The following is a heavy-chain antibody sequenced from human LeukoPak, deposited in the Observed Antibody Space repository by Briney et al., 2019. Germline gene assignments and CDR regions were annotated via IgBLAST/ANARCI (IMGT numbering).Heavy chain of an antibody. CDR3: ARDGGDPGSSWYYFDY. J-gene: IGHJ4*02. Sequence: ASVKVSCKPSGYTFTGYYIQWVRQATGQGLEWMGWMNPNSGNTGYAQKFQGRVTITRNTSISTAYMELSSLRSEDTAVYYCARDGGDPGSSWYYFDYWGQGTLVTVSS. D-gene: IGHD6-13*01. CDR2: MNPNSGNT. V-gene: IGHV1-8*03. CDR1: GYTFTGYY.